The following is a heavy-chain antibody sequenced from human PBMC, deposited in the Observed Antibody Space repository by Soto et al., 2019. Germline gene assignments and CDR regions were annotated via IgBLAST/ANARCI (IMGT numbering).Heavy chain of an antibody. CDR2: ISYDGSNK. V-gene: IGHV3-30*18. Sequence: XGSLRLSCAASGFTFSSYGMHWVRQSPGKGLEWVAVISYDGSNKYYADSVKGRFTISRDNSKNTLYLQMNSLRAEDTAVYYCAKDIFLEWLYQIEYWGQGTLVSVSS. CDR1: GFTFSSYG. CDR3: AKDIFLEWLYQIEY. J-gene: IGHJ4*02. D-gene: IGHD3-3*01.